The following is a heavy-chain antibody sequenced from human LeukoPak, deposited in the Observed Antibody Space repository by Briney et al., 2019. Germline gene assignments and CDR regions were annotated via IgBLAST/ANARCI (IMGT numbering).Heavy chain of an antibody. D-gene: IGHD6-6*01. CDR1: GFTFSTYG. Sequence: GGSLRLSCAASGFTFSTYGMHWVRQAPGKGLEWVAVIWYDGYDKYYADSVKGRFTISRDNSKNTLYLHMNSLRAEDTALYYCAKDLWKYSSSSFAYWGQGTLVTVSS. V-gene: IGHV3-33*06. CDR3: AKDLWKYSSSSFAY. CDR2: IWYDGYDK. J-gene: IGHJ4*02.